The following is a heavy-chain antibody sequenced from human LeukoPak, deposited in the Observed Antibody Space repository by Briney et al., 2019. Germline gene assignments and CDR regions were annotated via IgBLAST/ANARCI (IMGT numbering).Heavy chain of an antibody. CDR2: ISGGGGST. CDR3: AKDKATVTWLDY. J-gene: IGHJ4*02. CDR1: GFTFSSYD. D-gene: IGHD4-17*01. V-gene: IGHV3-23*01. Sequence: PGGSLRLSCAASGFTFSSYDTSWVRQAPGKGREWGSAISGGGGSTYYADSVKGRFTISRDNSKNTLYLQMNSLRAEDTAVYYCAKDKATVTWLDYWGQGTLVTVSS.